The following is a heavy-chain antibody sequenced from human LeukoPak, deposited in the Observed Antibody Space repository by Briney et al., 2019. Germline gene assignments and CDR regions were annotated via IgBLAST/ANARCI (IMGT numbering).Heavy chain of an antibody. D-gene: IGHD3-22*01. CDR3: AIVLSGYYLY. J-gene: IGHJ4*02. CDR1: GYTFTDYY. CDR2: VDPEDGET. Sequence: ASVKVSRKVSGYTFTDYYMHWVQQAPGKGLEWMGLVDPEDGETIYAEKFQGRVTITADTSTDTAYMELSSLRSEDTAVYYCAIVLSGYYLYWGQGTLVTVSS. V-gene: IGHV1-69-2*01.